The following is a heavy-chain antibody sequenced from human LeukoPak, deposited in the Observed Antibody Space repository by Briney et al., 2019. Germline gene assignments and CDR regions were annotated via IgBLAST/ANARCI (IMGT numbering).Heavy chain of an antibody. Sequence: PGGSLRLSCAASGFTFSSYAMTWVRQAPGKGLEWVSVINSSGGVTYYADSVEGRFTISRDNSKNTLYLQMNSLRAEDTAVYYCAKEGLRAFDVWGQGTMVTVSS. J-gene: IGHJ3*01. CDR2: INSSGGVT. V-gene: IGHV3-23*01. D-gene: IGHD4-17*01. CDR1: GFTFSSYA. CDR3: AKEGLRAFDV.